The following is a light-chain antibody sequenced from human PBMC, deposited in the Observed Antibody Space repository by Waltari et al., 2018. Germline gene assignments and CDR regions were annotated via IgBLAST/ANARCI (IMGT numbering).Light chain of an antibody. J-gene: IGKJ4*01. CDR1: QTIGTR. Sequence: DIQMTQSPSTLSASTGDRVTISCRARQTIGTRLAWDQQSPGKAPKLLIYDASSLESGVPSRFSGSGSGTEFTLTISSLHPHDLATFYCQQYNSHSPLTFGGGTKVEIK. V-gene: IGKV1-5*01. CDR2: DAS. CDR3: QQYNSHSPLT.